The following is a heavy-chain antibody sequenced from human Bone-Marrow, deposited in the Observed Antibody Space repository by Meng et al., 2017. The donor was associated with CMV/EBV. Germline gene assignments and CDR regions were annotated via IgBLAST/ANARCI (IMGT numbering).Heavy chain of an antibody. Sequence: TFSDYYMSWIRQAPGKGLEWVSDISSSGSTKYYADSVKGRFTISRDNAKNSLYLQMNSLRAEDTAVYYCAREIEWYYYDSSGYSIPGYWGQGTLVTVSS. CDR1: TFSDYY. J-gene: IGHJ4*02. D-gene: IGHD3-22*01. CDR2: ISSSGSTK. CDR3: AREIEWYYYDSSGYSIPGY. V-gene: IGHV3-11*01.